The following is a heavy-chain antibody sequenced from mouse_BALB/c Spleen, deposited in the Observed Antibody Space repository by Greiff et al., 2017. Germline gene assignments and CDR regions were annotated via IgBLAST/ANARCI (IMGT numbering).Heavy chain of an antibody. Sequence: EVQLQESGAELVKPGASVKLSCTASGFNIKDTYMHWVKQRPEQGLEWIGRIDPANGNTKYDPKFQGKATITADTSSNTAYLQLSSLTSEDTAVYYCARWDDYDKGFAYWGQGTLVTVSA. CDR3: ARWDDYDKGFAY. CDR1: GFNIKDTY. D-gene: IGHD2-4*01. V-gene: IGHV14-3*02. CDR2: IDPANGNT. J-gene: IGHJ3*01.